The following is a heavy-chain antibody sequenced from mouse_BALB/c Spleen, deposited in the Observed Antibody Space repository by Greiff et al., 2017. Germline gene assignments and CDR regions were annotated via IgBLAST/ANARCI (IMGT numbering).Heavy chain of an antibody. CDR1: GFTFSSYT. J-gene: IGHJ2*01. V-gene: IGHV5-6-4*01. Sequence: EVKLVESGGGLVKPGGSLKLSCAASGFTFSSYTMSWVRQTPEKRLEWVATISSGGSYTYYPDSVKGRFTISRDNAKNTLYLQMSSLKSEDTAMYYCTSQYGDYFDYWGQGTTLTVSS. CDR2: ISSGGSYT. D-gene: IGHD1-1*01. CDR3: TSQYGDYFDY.